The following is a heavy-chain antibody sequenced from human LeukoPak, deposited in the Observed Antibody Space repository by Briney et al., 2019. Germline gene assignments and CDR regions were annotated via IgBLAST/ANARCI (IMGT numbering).Heavy chain of an antibody. CDR2: VNPNSGNT. D-gene: IGHD3-22*01. Sequence: ASVKVSCKASGYTFTSYDINWVRQATGQGLEWMGWVNPNSGNTGYAQKFQGRVTITRNTSISTAYMELSSLRSEDTAVYYCARADYYDSSGYYSGDYFDYWGQGTLVTVSS. J-gene: IGHJ4*02. CDR3: ARADYYDSSGYYSGDYFDY. V-gene: IGHV1-8*03. CDR1: GYTFTSYD.